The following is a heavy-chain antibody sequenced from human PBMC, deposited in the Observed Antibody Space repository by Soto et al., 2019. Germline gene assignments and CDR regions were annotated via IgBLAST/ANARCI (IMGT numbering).Heavy chain of an antibody. D-gene: IGHD2-21*02. Sequence: ASVKVSCKASGYTFTGYYMHWVRQAPGQGLEWMGWINPNSGDTNYAQNFQGWVTMTRDTSINTAYMELTRLRSDDTAVYYCATKGRGNCGGDCYPDYWGQGTLVTVSS. CDR3: ATKGRGNCGGDCYPDY. J-gene: IGHJ4*02. CDR2: INPNSGDT. CDR1: GYTFTGYY. V-gene: IGHV1-2*04.